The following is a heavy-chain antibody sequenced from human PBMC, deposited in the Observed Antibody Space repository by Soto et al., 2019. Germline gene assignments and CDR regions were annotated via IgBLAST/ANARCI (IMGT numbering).Heavy chain of an antibody. D-gene: IGHD5-12*01. CDR2: IDPSDSYT. V-gene: IGHV5-10-1*01. CDR1: GYSFTSYW. Sequence: PGESLKISRKGSGYSFTSYWIRWLRQMPGKGLEWMGRIDPSDSYTNYSPSFQGHVAISADTSISTAYLQWSSLKASDTAMYYCARHRRDGYNYGIDAFDVWGQGTMVTVSS. J-gene: IGHJ3*01. CDR3: ARHRRDGYNYGIDAFDV.